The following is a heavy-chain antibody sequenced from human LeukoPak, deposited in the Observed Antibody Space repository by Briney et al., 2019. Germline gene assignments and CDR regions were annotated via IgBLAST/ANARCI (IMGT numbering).Heavy chain of an antibody. CDR1: GGSISSGGYY. CDR3: ARGAPQATNFGVISRFDY. J-gene: IGHJ4*02. Sequence: PSETLSFTCTVSGGSISSGGYYWSWIRQHPGMGLEWIGYIYYSGSTYYNPSLKSRVTISVDTSKNQFSLKLSSVTAADTAVYYCARGAPQATNFGVISRFDYWGQGTLVTVSS. CDR2: IYYSGST. D-gene: IGHD3-3*01. V-gene: IGHV4-31*03.